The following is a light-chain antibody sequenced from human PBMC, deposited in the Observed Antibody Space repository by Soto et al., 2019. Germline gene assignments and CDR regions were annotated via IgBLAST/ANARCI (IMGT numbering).Light chain of an antibody. J-gene: IGKJ1*01. CDR2: GAS. Sequence: LSLKRGGRGALSCGFNQGVTRHYLAWYQQKPGQAPRLLIYGASRRATGMRDRFIGSGAGTGFSLTISRLEPEDLAVYYCKHYITSLPTFG. CDR3: KHYITSLPT. V-gene: IGKV3-20*01. CDR1: QGVTRHY.